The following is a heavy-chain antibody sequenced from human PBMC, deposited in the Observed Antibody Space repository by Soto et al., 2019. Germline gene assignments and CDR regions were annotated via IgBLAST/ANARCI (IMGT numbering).Heavy chain of an antibody. CDR1: GGTFSSYA. D-gene: IGHD3-16*02. CDR2: IIPIFGTA. Sequence: QVQLVQSGAEVKKPGSSVKVSCKASGGTFSSYAVSWVRQAPGQGLEWMGGIIPIFGTANYAQKFQGRVTITADESTSTAYMELSSLRSEDTAVYYCARGPRTFGGVIPTGPLYYFDYWGQGTLVTVSS. V-gene: IGHV1-69*12. J-gene: IGHJ4*02. CDR3: ARGPRTFGGVIPTGPLYYFDY.